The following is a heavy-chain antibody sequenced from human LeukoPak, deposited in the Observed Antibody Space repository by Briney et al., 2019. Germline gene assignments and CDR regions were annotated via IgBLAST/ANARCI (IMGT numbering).Heavy chain of an antibody. J-gene: IGHJ6*02. D-gene: IGHD4-17*01. Sequence: SETLSLTCAVSGASIDAAGYSWNWIRQAPGKDLEWIGNIYHGGRTSYKSSLKSRVTISVDTSKNHFSLKLTSVTAADTAVYYCARTFQAPSYGDSDSRTKYPYSMDVWDQGTMVAVSS. CDR3: ARTFQAPSYGDSDSRTKYPYSMDV. CDR2: IYHGGRT. CDR1: GASIDAAGYS. V-gene: IGHV4-30-2*01.